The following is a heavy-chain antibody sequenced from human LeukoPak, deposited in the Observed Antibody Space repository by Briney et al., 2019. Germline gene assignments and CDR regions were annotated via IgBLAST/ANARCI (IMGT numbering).Heavy chain of an antibody. J-gene: IGHJ4*02. CDR1: GFTVSSNY. V-gene: IGHV3-53*01. CDR3: AKDRNAWPTNFDS. Sequence: GGSLRLSCAASGFTVSSNYMSWVRQAPGKGLEWVSVIYSGGSTYYADSVKGRFSISRDNSKNTLYLRMNSLRAEDTAIYYCAKDRNAWPTNFDSWGQGTLVTVSA. CDR2: IYSGGST. D-gene: IGHD5-24*01.